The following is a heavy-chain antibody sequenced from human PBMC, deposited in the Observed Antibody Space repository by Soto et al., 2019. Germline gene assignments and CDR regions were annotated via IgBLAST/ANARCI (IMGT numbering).Heavy chain of an antibody. CDR2: IYWDDDK. D-gene: IGHD6-6*01. CDR1: GFSFSTGGVG. V-gene: IGHV2-5*02. CDR3: AHRLVDIGAFEM. J-gene: IGHJ3*02. Sequence: QITLKESGPTLVKPTQTLTLTCTFSGFSFSTGGVGVGWARQPPGKTLEWLALIYWDDDKRYSPYLKSRLTITKDTSKNQVVLTMTNVAPVDTATYYCAHRLVDIGAFEMWGQGTVVTVSS.